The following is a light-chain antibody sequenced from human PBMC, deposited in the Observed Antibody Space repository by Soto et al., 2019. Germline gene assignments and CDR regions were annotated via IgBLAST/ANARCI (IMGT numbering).Light chain of an antibody. J-gene: IGLJ1*01. CDR2: DVS. Sequence: QSALPQSASVSGSPGQSITVSCTGTSSDVGAYDYVSWYQHHPGKAPKLMIYDVSYRPSGVSNRFSGSKSGNTASLTISGLQAEDEADYYCSSYTSSSTLVFGTGTKVTVL. CDR3: SSYTSSSTLV. V-gene: IGLV2-14*03. CDR1: SSDVGAYDY.